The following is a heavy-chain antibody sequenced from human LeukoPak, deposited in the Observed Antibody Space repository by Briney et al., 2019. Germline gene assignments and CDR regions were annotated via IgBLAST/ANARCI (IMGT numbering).Heavy chain of an antibody. V-gene: IGHV3-73*01. Sequence: GGSLRLSCAASGFTFSGSAMHWVRQASGKGLEWVGRIRSKANSYATAYAASVKGRFTISRDDSKNTAYLQMNSLKTEDTAVYYCTREAYYYDSSGSQNNWFDPWGQGTLVTVSS. D-gene: IGHD3-22*01. J-gene: IGHJ5*02. CDR1: GFTFSGSA. CDR3: TREAYYYDSSGSQNNWFDP. CDR2: IRSKANSYAT.